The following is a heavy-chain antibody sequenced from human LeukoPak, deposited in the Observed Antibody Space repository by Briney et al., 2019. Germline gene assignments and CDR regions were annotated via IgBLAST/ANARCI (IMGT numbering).Heavy chain of an antibody. V-gene: IGHV3-7*01. CDR2: INQRGREK. J-gene: IGHJ5*02. D-gene: IGHD3-22*01. CDR1: GFTFSNYW. Sequence: GGSLRLSCAASGFTFSNYWMTWVRQVPGGGLEWVANINQRGREKYYVDSVKGRFTISRDNAKNSLYLQMNSLRAEDTAVYYCAREVNYYDSSGDNWFDPWGQGTLVTVSS. CDR3: AREVNYYDSSGDNWFDP.